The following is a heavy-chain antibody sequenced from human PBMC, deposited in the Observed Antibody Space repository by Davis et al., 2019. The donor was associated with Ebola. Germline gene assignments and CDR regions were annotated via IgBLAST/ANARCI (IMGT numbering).Heavy chain of an antibody. CDR2: ISSSSSYI. CDR3: ARALRYCSSTSCYIGSS. J-gene: IGHJ4*02. Sequence: GGSLRLSCAASGFTFSSYSMNWVRQAPGKGLEWVSSISSSSSYIYYADSVKGRFTISRDNAKNSLYLQMNSLRAEDTAVYYCARALRYCSSTSCYIGSSWGQGTLVTVSS. D-gene: IGHD2-2*02. V-gene: IGHV3-21*01. CDR1: GFTFSSYS.